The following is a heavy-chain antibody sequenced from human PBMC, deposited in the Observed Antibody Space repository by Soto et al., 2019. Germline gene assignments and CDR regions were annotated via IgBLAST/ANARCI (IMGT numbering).Heavy chain of an antibody. Sequence: GGALRLSCGASGFTFITYAIHWVRQAPGKGLEWVAVVSNDGSNTYYADSVKGRFTISRDNSKNTLYLQMNGLRPEDTAVYYCAKDQDSFRYYLPPGDYCGQGTLVTVYS. V-gene: IGHV3-30-3*01. J-gene: IGHJ4*02. CDR1: GFTFITYA. D-gene: IGHD3-16*02. CDR3: AKDQDSFRYYLPPGDY. CDR2: VSNDGSNT.